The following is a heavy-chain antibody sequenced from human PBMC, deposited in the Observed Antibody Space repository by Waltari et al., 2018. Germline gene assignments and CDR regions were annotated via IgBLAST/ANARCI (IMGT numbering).Heavy chain of an antibody. CDR3: ARETRNSFDY. D-gene: IGHD2-2*01. V-gene: IGHV3-53*02. Sequence: EVQLVETGGGLIQPGGSLRLSCAASGFTVSSNYMSWVRRAPGKGLEWVSVFYSGGSTYYADSVKGRFTFSRDNSKNTLYLQMNSLRAEDTAVYYCARETRNSFDYWGQGTLVTVSS. J-gene: IGHJ4*02. CDR1: GFTVSSNY. CDR2: FYSGGST.